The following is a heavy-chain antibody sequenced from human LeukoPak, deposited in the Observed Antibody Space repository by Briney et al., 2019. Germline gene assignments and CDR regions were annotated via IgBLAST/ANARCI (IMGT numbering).Heavy chain of an antibody. Sequence: ASVKVSCKVSGYTLTELSMHWVRQAPGKGLEWMGGFDPEDGETICAQKFQGRVTMTEDTSTDTAYMELSSLRSEDTAVYYCATDLSGSYPHWYFDLWGRGTLVTVSS. V-gene: IGHV1-24*01. CDR1: GYTLTELS. D-gene: IGHD1-26*01. J-gene: IGHJ2*01. CDR2: FDPEDGET. CDR3: ATDLSGSYPHWYFDL.